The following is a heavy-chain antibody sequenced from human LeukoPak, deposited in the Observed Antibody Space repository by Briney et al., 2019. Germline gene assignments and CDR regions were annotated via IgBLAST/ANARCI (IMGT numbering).Heavy chain of an antibody. CDR1: GGTFGNYA. V-gene: IGHV1-69*01. D-gene: IGHD3-3*01. CDR2: IIPIFGTL. J-gene: IGHJ4*02. Sequence: GASVKVSCNASGGTFGNYAISWVRQAPGHGLEWMGGIIPIFGTLNYAQKFQGRVTITADESTSPVYMELSSLKSEDTAVYYCAGGKLFDFWSGYYPMDDSWGQGTLVTVSS. CDR3: AGGKLFDFWSGYYPMDDS.